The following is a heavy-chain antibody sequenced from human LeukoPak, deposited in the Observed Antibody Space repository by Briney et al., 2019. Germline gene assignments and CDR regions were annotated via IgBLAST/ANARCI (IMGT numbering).Heavy chain of an antibody. CDR2: IIPIFGTA. V-gene: IGHV1-69*01. CDR3: ARVLGQLGPYYYYYMDV. D-gene: IGHD6-6*01. Sequence: SVKVSCKASGGTFSSYAISWLRQAPGQGLEWMGGIIPIFGTANYAQKFQGRVTITADESTSTAYMELSSLRSEDTAVYYCARVLGQLGPYYYYYMDVWGKGTTVTVSS. J-gene: IGHJ6*03. CDR1: GGTFSSYA.